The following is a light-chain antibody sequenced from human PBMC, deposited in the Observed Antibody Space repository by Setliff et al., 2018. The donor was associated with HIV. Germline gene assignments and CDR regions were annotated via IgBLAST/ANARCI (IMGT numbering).Light chain of an antibody. CDR3: QVWDSSSDHVV. CDR2: YNS. V-gene: IGLV3-21*04. CDR1: NIGRKS. Sequence: SYELTQPPSVSVAPGKTARITCGGNNIGRKSVHWYQQQPGQAPVLVIYYNSDRPSGIPERFSGSNSGNTATLTISRVEAGDEADYYCQVWDSSSDHVVFGGGTKVTVL. J-gene: IGLJ2*01.